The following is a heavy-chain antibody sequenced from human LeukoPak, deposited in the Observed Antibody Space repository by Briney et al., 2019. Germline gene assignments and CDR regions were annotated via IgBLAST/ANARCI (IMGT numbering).Heavy chain of an antibody. CDR3: ARESRVYTLRAFDI. CDR1: GGSINSGAYS. J-gene: IGHJ3*02. D-gene: IGHD2-2*02. Sequence: SETLSLTCAVSGGSINSGAYSRSWIRQPPGKGLEWIGYISSIETTYYNPSLRSRVTMSLDTSKNQFSLNLSSVTAADTAVYYCARESRVYTLRAFDIWGQGTMVIVSS. V-gene: IGHV4-30-4*07. CDR2: ISSIETT.